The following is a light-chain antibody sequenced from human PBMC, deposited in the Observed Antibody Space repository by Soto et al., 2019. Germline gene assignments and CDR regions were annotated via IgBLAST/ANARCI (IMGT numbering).Light chain of an antibody. V-gene: IGKV1-5*03. Sequence: DIQMTQYPSTLSASVGDRVIITCRDSQSISSWLAWYQQKPGKAPKLLISKASNLESGVPSRFSGSGSGTEFNLTVSSLQPDDFATYYCQQYYSYWTFGQGTKVEIK. CDR3: QQYYSYWT. J-gene: IGKJ1*01. CDR1: QSISSW. CDR2: KAS.